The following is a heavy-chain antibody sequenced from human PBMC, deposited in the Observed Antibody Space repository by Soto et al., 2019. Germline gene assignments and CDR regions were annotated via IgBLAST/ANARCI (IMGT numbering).Heavy chain of an antibody. V-gene: IGHV1-69*10. J-gene: IGHJ4*02. CDR3: ARRRPPRGHYFDY. Sequence: ASVKVSCKASGATFSSYAISWVRQAPGQGLEWMGGIIPILGIANYAQKFQGRVTITADKSTSTAYMELSSLRSEDTAVYYCARRRPPRGHYFDYWGQGTLVTVSS. CDR1: GATFSSYA. D-gene: IGHD3-16*01. CDR2: IIPILGIA.